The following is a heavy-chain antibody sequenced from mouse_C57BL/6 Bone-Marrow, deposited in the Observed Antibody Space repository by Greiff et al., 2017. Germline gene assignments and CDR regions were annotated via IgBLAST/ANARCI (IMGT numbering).Heavy chain of an antibody. Sequence: QVQLKQSGAELVRPGASVTLSCKASGYTFTDYEMHWVKQTPVHGLEWIGAIDPETGGTAYNQKFKGKAILTADKSSSTAYMELRSLTSEDSAFYYCPYGFDYWGQGTTLTVSS. CDR3: PYGFDY. J-gene: IGHJ2*01. D-gene: IGHD2-2*01. CDR2: IDPETGGT. CDR1: GYTFTDYE. V-gene: IGHV1-15*01.